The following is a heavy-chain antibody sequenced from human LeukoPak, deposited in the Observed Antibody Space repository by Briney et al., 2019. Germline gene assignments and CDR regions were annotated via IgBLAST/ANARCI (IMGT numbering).Heavy chain of an antibody. Sequence: PRASVKVSCEASGYTFTSHGISWVRQAPGQGLEWMGWISAYNGNTNYAQKLQGRVTMTTDTSTSTAYMELRSLRSDDTAVYYCARLLVPRVAPLDYWGQGTLVTVSS. CDR3: ARLLVPRVAPLDY. J-gene: IGHJ4*02. CDR1: GYTFTSHG. CDR2: ISAYNGNT. D-gene: IGHD2-15*01. V-gene: IGHV1-18*01.